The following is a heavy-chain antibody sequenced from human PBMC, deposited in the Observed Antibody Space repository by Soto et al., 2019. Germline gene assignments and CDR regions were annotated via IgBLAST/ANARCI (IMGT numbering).Heavy chain of an antibody. Sequence: QEQLVESGGGVVQPGRSLRLSCAASGFTFNLHGMHWVRQAPGKGLEWVAVVYFDGSKKYYADSVKGRFTLSRDNSKNTLYLQMDSLRAEDTAVYYCAREGWSMARRGSRPDVFDIWGQGTMVTVSS. CDR1: GFTFNLHG. CDR3: AREGWSMARRGSRPDVFDI. CDR2: VYFDGSKK. J-gene: IGHJ3*02. V-gene: IGHV3-33*01. D-gene: IGHD2-15*01.